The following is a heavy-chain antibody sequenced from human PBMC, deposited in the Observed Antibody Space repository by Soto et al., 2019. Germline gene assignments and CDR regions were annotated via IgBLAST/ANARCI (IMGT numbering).Heavy chain of an antibody. V-gene: IGHV3-15*07. CDR2: IKSKTDGGTT. D-gene: IGHD3-22*01. J-gene: IGHJ4*02. Sequence: GGSLRLSCAASGFTFSNAWMNWVRQAPGKGLEWVGRIKSKTDGGTTDYAAPVKGRFTISRDDSKNTLYLQMNSLKTEDTAVYYCTPAHYYDSSGPACWGQGTLVTVSS. CDR1: GFTFSNAW. CDR3: TPAHYYDSSGPAC.